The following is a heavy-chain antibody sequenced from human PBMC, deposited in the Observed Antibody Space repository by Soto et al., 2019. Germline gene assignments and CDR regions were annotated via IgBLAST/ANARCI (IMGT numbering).Heavy chain of an antibody. J-gene: IGHJ3*01. D-gene: IGHD4-17*01. CDR2: ISYRGSPI. Sequence: QVQLVESGGGLVQPGGSLRLSCAASGFIFSDFYMSWIRQAPGKGLEWVSYISYRGSPIYYADSVKGRFTISRDNAQNSVYLQMNSLRGDDTAVYYCARVYGDPLIDAYDLWGQGTMVTVSS. CDR1: GFIFSDFY. CDR3: ARVYGDPLIDAYDL. V-gene: IGHV3-11*04.